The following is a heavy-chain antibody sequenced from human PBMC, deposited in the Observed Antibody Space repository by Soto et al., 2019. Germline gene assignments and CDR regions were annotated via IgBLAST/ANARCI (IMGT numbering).Heavy chain of an antibody. Sequence: GGSLRLSCAASGFTFSSYGMHWVRQAPGKGLEWVAVIWYDGSNKYYADSVKGRFTISRDNSKNTLYLQMNSLRAEDTAVYYCARVLYPTGPKRGIITAYYYYGMDVWGQGTTVTVSS. CDR1: GFTFSSYG. J-gene: IGHJ6*02. CDR3: ARVLYPTGPKRGIITAYYYYGMDV. CDR2: IWYDGSNK. D-gene: IGHD3-16*01. V-gene: IGHV3-33*01.